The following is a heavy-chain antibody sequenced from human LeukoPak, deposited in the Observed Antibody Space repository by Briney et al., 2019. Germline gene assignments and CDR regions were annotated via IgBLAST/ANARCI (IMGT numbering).Heavy chain of an antibody. J-gene: IGHJ4*02. CDR1: GGSISSHY. CDR3: AREFYDSSGYAFDY. V-gene: IGHV4-59*11. CDR2: IYYSGST. Sequence: SETLSLTCTVSGGSISSHYWSWIRQPPGQGLEWIGYIYYSGSTNYNPSLKSRVTISVATSKTQPSLNLSSVTAADPAVYSCAREFYDSSGYAFDYWGQGTLVTVSS. D-gene: IGHD3-22*01.